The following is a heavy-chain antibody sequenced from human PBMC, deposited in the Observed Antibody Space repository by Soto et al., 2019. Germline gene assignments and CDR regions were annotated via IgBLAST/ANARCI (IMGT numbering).Heavy chain of an antibody. D-gene: IGHD2-21*01. Sequence: SETLSLTCTVSGGSISSGGYYWSWIRQHPGKGLEWIGYIYYSGSTYYNPSLKSRVTISVDTSKNQFSLKPSSVTAADTAVYYCARTGGDNWFDPWGQGTLVTVSS. CDR3: ARTGGDNWFDP. V-gene: IGHV4-31*03. CDR2: IYYSGST. J-gene: IGHJ5*02. CDR1: GGSISSGGYY.